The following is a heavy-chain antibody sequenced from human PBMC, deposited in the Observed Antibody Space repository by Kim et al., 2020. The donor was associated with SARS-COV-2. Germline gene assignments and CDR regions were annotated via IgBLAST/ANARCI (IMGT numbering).Heavy chain of an antibody. Sequence: GGSLRLSCEASGFTISSYWMHWVRQAPGKGLVWVSRINSDGSSTNYADSVKGRFTISRDNAKNTVYLQMNSLRGEDTALYYCARPFNYYGSSGPHYFDYWGQGTLVTVSS. D-gene: IGHD3-22*01. CDR1: GFTISSYW. V-gene: IGHV3-74*01. CDR3: ARPFNYYGSSGPHYFDY. CDR2: INSDGSST. J-gene: IGHJ4*02.